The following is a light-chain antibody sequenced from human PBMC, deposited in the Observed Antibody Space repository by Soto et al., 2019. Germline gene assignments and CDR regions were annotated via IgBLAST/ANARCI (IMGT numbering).Light chain of an antibody. CDR3: QQFNNYPRT. CDR1: QSIRRW. Sequence: DIQMTQSPSMLSASVGDRVTIAFRASQSIRRWLAWYQQKPGKAPKLLIFDASTLESGVPSRFSGRGSGTDFTLTISSLQPEDFATYYCQQFNNYPRTFGQGTRLEIK. V-gene: IGKV1-5*01. J-gene: IGKJ5*01. CDR2: DAS.